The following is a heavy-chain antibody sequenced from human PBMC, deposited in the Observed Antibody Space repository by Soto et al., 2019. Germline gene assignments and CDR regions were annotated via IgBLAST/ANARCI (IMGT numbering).Heavy chain of an antibody. CDR3: ARGGSSNYYYYYYGMDV. CDR2: IYHSGST. J-gene: IGHJ6*02. CDR1: GGSISSSNW. D-gene: IGHD4-4*01. V-gene: IGHV4-4*02. Sequence: SETLSLTCAVSGGSISSSNWGSWVRQPPGKGLEWIGEIYHSGSTNYNPSLKSRVTISVDKSKNQFSLKLSSVTAADTAVYYCARGGSSNYYYYYYGMDVWGQGTTVTVSS.